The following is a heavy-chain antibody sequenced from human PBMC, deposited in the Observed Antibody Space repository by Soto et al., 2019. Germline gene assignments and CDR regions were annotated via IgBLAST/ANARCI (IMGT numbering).Heavy chain of an antibody. D-gene: IGHD2-15*01. CDR2: VYYSGST. CDR1: GGSISSYY. Sequence: PRETVSLTCTVSGGSISSYYWSWIRQPPGKGLEWIGYVYYSGSTNYNPSLKSRVTISVDTSKKQFSLKLSSVTAADTAVYYCARLAPDASDIWGEGTMVTV. V-gene: IGHV4-59*01. CDR3: ARLAPDASDI. J-gene: IGHJ3*02.